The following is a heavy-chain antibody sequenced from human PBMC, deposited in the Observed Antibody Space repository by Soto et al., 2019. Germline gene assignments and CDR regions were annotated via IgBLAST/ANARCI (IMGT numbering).Heavy chain of an antibody. J-gene: IGHJ5*02. V-gene: IGHV4-59*12. CDR1: GGSISSYY. Sequence: SETLSLTCTVSGGSISSYYWSWIRQPPGKGLEWIGYIYYSGSTNYNPSLKSRVTISVDTSKNQFSLKLSSVTAADTAVYYCARDNDWFDPWGQGTLVTVSS. CDR2: IYYSGST. CDR3: ARDNDWFDP.